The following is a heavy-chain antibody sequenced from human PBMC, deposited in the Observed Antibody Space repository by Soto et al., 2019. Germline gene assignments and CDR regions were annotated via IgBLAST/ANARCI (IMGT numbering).Heavy chain of an antibody. D-gene: IGHD3-3*01. Sequence: GGSLRLSCVASGFSFSNHNMNWVRQAPGKGLEWVSYITDSSDTVHYADSVRGRFTISRDNAESSLYLQMNSLRDEDTAVYFCARDFGVDDFWGQGTLVTVSS. J-gene: IGHJ4*02. CDR2: ITDSSDTV. V-gene: IGHV3-48*02. CDR1: GFSFSNHN. CDR3: ARDFGVDDF.